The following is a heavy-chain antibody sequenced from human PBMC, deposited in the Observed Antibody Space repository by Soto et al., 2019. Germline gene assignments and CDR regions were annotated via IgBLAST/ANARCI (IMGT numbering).Heavy chain of an antibody. J-gene: IGHJ6*02. CDR1: GYSFTSYG. CDR3: ARDSTQYGMDV. CDR2: ISTFNGDT. V-gene: IGHV1-18*01. Sequence: QVHLVQYGAEVKKPGASVKVYCKASGYSFTSYGISWVRQSPGQGLQWMGRISTFNGDTNYAQTVQGRVTMTTDTSTTTTYMELRSLRSDDTAVYYCARDSTQYGMDVWGQGTTVTVSS.